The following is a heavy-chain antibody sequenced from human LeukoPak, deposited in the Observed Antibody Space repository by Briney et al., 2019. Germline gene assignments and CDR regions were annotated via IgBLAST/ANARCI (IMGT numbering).Heavy chain of an antibody. D-gene: IGHD4-11*01. CDR2: ISAYNGNT. J-gene: IGHJ1*01. CDR3: ARAYTREYFQH. CDR1: GYTFTSYG. Sequence: ASVKVSCKASGYTFTSYGISWVRQAPGQGLEWMGWISAYNGNTNYAQKFQGRVTITADESTSTAYMELSSLRSEDTAVYYCARAYTREYFQHWGQGTLVTVSS. V-gene: IGHV1-18*01.